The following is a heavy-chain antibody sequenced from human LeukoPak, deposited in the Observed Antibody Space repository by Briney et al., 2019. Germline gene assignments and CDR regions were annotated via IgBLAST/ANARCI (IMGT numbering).Heavy chain of an antibody. D-gene: IGHD6-13*01. J-gene: IGHJ5*02. CDR2: IYHIGTT. Sequence: SGTLSLTCAVSGDSIITSHWWSWVRQPPGKGLEWIGEIYHIGTTNYNPSLKSRVSISVDTSRNQFSLTLSSVTAADTAVYYCARDSLVHPNRWFDPWGQGTLVIVSS. CDR3: ARDSLVHPNRWFDP. V-gene: IGHV4-4*02. CDR1: GDSIITSHW.